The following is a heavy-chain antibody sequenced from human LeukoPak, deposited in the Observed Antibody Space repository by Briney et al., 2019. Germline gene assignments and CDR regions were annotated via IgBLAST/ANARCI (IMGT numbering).Heavy chain of an antibody. D-gene: IGHD3-22*01. J-gene: IGHJ3*02. CDR3: ARSRIRNTYYYDMDGAFDI. CDR1: GGSISSGGYY. CDR2: IYHNGST. V-gene: IGHV4-30-2*01. Sequence: SETLSLTCTVSGGSISSGGYYWSWIRQPPGKGLEWIGYIYHNGSTYYNPSLKSRVTISVDTSKNQFSLKLSSVTAADTAVYYCARSRIRNTYYYDMDGAFDIWGQGTMVTVSS.